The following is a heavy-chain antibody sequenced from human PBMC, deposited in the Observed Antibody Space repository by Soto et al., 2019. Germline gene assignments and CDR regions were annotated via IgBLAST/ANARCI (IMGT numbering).Heavy chain of an antibody. V-gene: IGHV2-5*01. J-gene: IGHJ5*02. D-gene: IGHD3-3*01. Sequence: SGPTLVKPTQTLTLTCTFSGFSLSTSGVGVGWIRQPPGKALEWLALIYWNDDKRYSPSLKSRLTITKDNSKIQVVLTMTNMDPVDTATYYCAHSSPYYDFWSGYSPYNWFDPWGQGTLVTVSS. CDR2: IYWNDDK. CDR3: AHSSPYYDFWSGYSPYNWFDP. CDR1: GFSLSTSGVG.